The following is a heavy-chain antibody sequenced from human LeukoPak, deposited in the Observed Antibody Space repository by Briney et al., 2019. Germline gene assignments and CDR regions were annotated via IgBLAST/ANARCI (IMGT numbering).Heavy chain of an antibody. Sequence: PGRSLRLSCAASGFTFSSYGMHWVRQAPGKGLEWVAVIWYDGSNKYYADSVKGRFTISRDNSENTLYLQMNSLRAEDTAVYYCARDNDGFDYWGQGTLVTVSS. J-gene: IGHJ4*02. V-gene: IGHV3-33*01. CDR1: GFTFSSYG. CDR2: IWYDGSNK. D-gene: IGHD2-8*01. CDR3: ARDNDGFDY.